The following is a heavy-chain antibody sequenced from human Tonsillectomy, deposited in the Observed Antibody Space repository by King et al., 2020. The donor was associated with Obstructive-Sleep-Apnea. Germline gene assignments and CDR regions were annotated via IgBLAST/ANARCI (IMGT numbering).Heavy chain of an antibody. CDR1: GYTFTAYY. CDR3: ATVAVTTPTYYFDY. J-gene: IGHJ4*02. CDR2: INPNSGGT. Sequence: QLVQSGAEVRKPGASVKVSCKTSGYTFTAYYVHWVRQAPGQGLEWMGWINPNSGGTKYAQNFQGRVTMTRDTSISTAYMDLTRLISDDTAVYYCATVAVTTPTYYFDYWGQGTLVTVSS. D-gene: IGHD4-17*01. V-gene: IGHV1-2*02.